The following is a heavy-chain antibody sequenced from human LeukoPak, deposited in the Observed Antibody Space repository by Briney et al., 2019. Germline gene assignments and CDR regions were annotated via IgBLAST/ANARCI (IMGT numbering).Heavy chain of an antibody. CDR2: IYHSGST. D-gene: IGHD6-13*01. CDR3: AREAAAVDY. Sequence: TSETLSLTCTVSGYSISSDYYWGWIRQPPGKGLEWIGSIYHSGSTYYTPSLKSRITISVDTSKNQFSLKLRSVTAADTAVYYCAREAAAVDYWGQGTLVTVSS. V-gene: IGHV4-38-2*02. J-gene: IGHJ4*02. CDR1: GYSISSDYY.